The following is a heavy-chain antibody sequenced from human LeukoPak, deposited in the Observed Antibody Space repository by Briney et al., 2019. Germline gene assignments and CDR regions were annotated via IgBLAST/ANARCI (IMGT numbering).Heavy chain of an antibody. D-gene: IGHD3-10*01. CDR2: ISYDGSNT. CDR3: ARPLWFGELSLGY. J-gene: IGHJ4*02. V-gene: IGHV3-30-3*01. CDR1: GFTFSTYA. Sequence: GGSLRLSCAASGFTFSTYAMHWVRQAPGKGLEWVAVISYDGSNTYYADSVKGRFTISRDNSKNTLYLQMNSLRAEDTAVYYCARPLWFGELSLGYWGQGTLVTVSS.